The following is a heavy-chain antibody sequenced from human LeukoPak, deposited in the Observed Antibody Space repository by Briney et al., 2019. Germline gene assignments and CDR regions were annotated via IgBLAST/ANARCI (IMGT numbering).Heavy chain of an antibody. Sequence: GGSLRLSCAVSEFTFRSYGMHWVRQAPGKGLEWVAFIRYDGRNKYYADSVKGRFTISRDNSKNTLYLQMNSLRAEDTAVYYCAKAGSIRFDYWGQGTLVTVSS. J-gene: IGHJ4*02. V-gene: IGHV3-30*02. CDR2: IRYDGRNK. D-gene: IGHD1-26*01. CDR1: EFTFRSYG. CDR3: AKAGSIRFDY.